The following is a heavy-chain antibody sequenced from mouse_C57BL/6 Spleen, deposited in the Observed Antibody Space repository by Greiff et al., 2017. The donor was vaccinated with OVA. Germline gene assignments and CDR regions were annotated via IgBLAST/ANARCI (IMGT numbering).Heavy chain of an antibody. V-gene: IGHV1-52*01. D-gene: IGHD1-1*01. Sequence: QVQLQQPGAELVRPGSSVKLSCKASGYTFTSYRMHWVKQRPIQGLEWIGNIDPSDSETHYNQKFKDKATLTVDKSSSTAYMQLSSLTSEDSAVYYCARGGNYRYFDVWGTGTTVTVSS. CDR2: IDPSDSET. CDR1: GYTFTSYR. CDR3: ARGGNYRYFDV. J-gene: IGHJ1*03.